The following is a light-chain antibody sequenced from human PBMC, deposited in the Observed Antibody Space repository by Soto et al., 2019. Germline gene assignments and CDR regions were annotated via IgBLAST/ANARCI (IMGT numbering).Light chain of an antibody. CDR3: SSYTSSSTYV. Sequence: QSVLTQPASVSGSPGQSITISCTGTSSDVGGYNYVSWYQQDPGKAPKVMIYDVSNRPSGVSYRFSASKSGNTASLTISGLQADDEADYYCSSYTSSSTYVFGTGTKVTVL. V-gene: IGLV2-14*01. CDR1: SSDVGGYNY. J-gene: IGLJ1*01. CDR2: DVS.